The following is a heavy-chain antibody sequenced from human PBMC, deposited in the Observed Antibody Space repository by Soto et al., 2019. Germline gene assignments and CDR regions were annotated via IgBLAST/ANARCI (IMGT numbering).Heavy chain of an antibody. CDR2: IIPISGAA. D-gene: IGHD2-21*01. CDR1: GGTFSNYV. J-gene: IGHJ4*02. Sequence: ASVKVSCKASGGTFSNYVVNWVRQAPGQGLEWMGRIIPISGAANYAQKFQGRVTITADKSTSTSYMELSSLRSEGTAVYYCARDMTKTVVPYFDFWGQGTLVTVSS. V-gene: IGHV1-69*06. CDR3: ARDMTKTVVPYFDF.